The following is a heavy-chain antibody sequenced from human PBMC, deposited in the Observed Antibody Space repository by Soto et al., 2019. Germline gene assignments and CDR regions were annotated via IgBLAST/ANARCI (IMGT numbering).Heavy chain of an antibody. J-gene: IGHJ2*01. Sequence: EVQLLESGGGLVQPGGSLRLSCAASGFTFSSYAMSWVRQAPGKGLEWVSAISGSGGSTYYADSVKGRFTISRDNSKNTLYLQMNGLRAEDTAGYYCAKATHLGSTRWYFDLWGRGTLVTVSS. CDR1: GFTFSSYA. V-gene: IGHV3-23*01. CDR3: AKATHLGSTRWYFDL. CDR2: ISGSGGST. D-gene: IGHD4-17*01.